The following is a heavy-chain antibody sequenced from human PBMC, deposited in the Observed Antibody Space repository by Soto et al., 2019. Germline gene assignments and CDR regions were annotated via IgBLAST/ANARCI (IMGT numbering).Heavy chain of an antibody. V-gene: IGHV3-21*01. Sequence: EVQLVESGGGLVKPGGSLRLSCAASGFTFSSYSMNWVRQAPGKGLEWVSSISSSSSYIYYADSVKGRFTISRDNAKNSLYLQMNSLRAEDTAVYYCAREAGNLDYYGMDVWGQGTTVTVSS. D-gene: IGHD6-19*01. CDR1: GFTFSSYS. J-gene: IGHJ6*02. CDR3: AREAGNLDYYGMDV. CDR2: ISSSSSYI.